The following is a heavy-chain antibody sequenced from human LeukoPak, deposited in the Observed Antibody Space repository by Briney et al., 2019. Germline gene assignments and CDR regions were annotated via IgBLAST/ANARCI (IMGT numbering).Heavy chain of an antibody. Sequence: PGGSLRLSCAASGFSFSSYGMHWVRQAPGKGLEWVAFIRYDGSNKYYADSVKGRFTISRDNSKNTLYLQMNSLRAEDTAVYYCAKDLMTTVTTWGFDYWGQGTLVTVSS. CDR1: GFSFSSYG. V-gene: IGHV3-30*02. J-gene: IGHJ4*02. CDR3: AKDLMTTVTTWGFDY. D-gene: IGHD4-17*01. CDR2: IRYDGSNK.